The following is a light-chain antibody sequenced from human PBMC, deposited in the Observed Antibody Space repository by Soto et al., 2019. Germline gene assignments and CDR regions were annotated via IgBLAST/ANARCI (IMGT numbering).Light chain of an antibody. CDR3: QQYDNWPQT. J-gene: IGKJ1*01. CDR1: QSVSSD. V-gene: IGKV3-15*01. CDR2: GAS. Sequence: LTQSPATLSLSPGEISTLSFRASQSVSSDLAWYQHKPGQAPRLLIYGASTRAAGIPARFSGRGSGTEFTLTISSLQSVDFAVYYCQQYDNWPQTFGQGTKVDIK.